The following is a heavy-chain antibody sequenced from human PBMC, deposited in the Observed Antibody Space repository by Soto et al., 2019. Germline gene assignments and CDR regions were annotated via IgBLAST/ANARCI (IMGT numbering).Heavy chain of an antibody. CDR2: IYYRGNT. CDR1: GGSMSPYY. CDR3: ARGPPLGY. V-gene: IGHV4-59*12. Sequence: SETLSLTCTVSGGSMSPYYWSWIRQPPGKGLEWIANIYYRGNTNYNPSFESRVTISIDRSKNQFSLKLSSVTAADTAVYYCARGPPLGYWGQGTLVTVSS. J-gene: IGHJ4*02.